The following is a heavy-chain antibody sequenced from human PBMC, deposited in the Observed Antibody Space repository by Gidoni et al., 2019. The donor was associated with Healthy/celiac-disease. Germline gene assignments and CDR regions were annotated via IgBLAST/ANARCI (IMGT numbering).Heavy chain of an antibody. D-gene: IGHD4-4*01. CDR3: ARDAHDYSNYAFDY. Sequence: EVQLVESGGGLVKPGGSLRLSCAASGFTFRSYSMNWFRQAPGKGLGLVSSISMSSSYIYYADSVKGRFTISRDNAKNSLYLQMNSLRAEDTAVYYCARDAHDYSNYAFDYWGQGTLVTVSS. CDR1: GFTFRSYS. CDR2: ISMSSSYI. V-gene: IGHV3-21*01. J-gene: IGHJ4*02.